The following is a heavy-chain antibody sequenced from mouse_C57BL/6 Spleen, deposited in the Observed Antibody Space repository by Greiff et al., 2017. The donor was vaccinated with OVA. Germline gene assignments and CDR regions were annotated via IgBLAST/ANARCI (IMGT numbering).Heavy chain of an antibody. D-gene: IGHD2-1*01. CDR1: GYTFTSYW. J-gene: IGHJ3*01. CDR2: IDPSDSET. Sequence: QVQLQQSGAELVRPGSSVKLSCKASGYTFTSYWMHWVKQRPIQGLEWIGNIDPSDSETHYNQKFKDKATLTVDKSSSTAYMQLSSLTSEDSAVYYCAREGIYGNYAWFAYWGQGTLVTVSA. CDR3: AREGIYGNYAWFAY. V-gene: IGHV1-52*01.